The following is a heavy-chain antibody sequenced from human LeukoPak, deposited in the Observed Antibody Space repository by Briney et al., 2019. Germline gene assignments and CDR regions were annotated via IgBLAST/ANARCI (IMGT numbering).Heavy chain of an antibody. V-gene: IGHV1-8*01. D-gene: IGHD3-10*01. CDR2: MNPNSGNT. CDR3: ARKVGYYGSGSLSYYYYGMDV. CDR1: GYTFTSYD. Sequence: ASVKVSCKASGYTFTSYDINWVRQATGQGLERMGWMNPNSGNTGYAQKFQGRVTITADKSTSTAYMELSSLRSEDTAVYYCARKVGYYGSGSLSYYYYGMDVWGQGTTVTVSS. J-gene: IGHJ6*02.